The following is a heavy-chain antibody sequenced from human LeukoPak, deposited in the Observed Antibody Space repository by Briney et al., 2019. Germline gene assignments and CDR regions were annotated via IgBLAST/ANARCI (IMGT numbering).Heavy chain of an antibody. CDR3: AKDLISWNFTPFDY. Sequence: PGGSLRLSCAASGFTGSSYAVSWVRQAPGKGLEWVSGISGSGSPTYYADSVKGRFTISRDNSKNTVYLQMNSLRAEDAAVYYCAKDLISWNFTPFDYWGQGTLVTVSS. D-gene: IGHD1-7*01. V-gene: IGHV3-23*01. J-gene: IGHJ4*02. CDR2: ISGSGSPT. CDR1: GFTGSSYA.